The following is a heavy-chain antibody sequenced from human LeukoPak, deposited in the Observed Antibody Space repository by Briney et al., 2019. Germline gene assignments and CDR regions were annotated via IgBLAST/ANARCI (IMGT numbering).Heavy chain of an antibody. CDR1: GGSISSHY. J-gene: IGHJ3*01. CDR3: ARDDYGVFDAFDV. Sequence: SETLSLTCTVSGGSISSHYWSWIRQPPGKGREWIGYIYNGGSTNYNPSLKSRVTISLDTSKNQFSLHLTSVTAADTAVYFCARDDYGVFDAFDVWGQGTVVTVSS. CDR2: IYNGGST. D-gene: IGHD3-16*01. V-gene: IGHV4-59*08.